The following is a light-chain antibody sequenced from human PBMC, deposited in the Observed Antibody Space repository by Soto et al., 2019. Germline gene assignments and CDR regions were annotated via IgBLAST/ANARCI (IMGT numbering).Light chain of an antibody. CDR1: SSDVGGYNY. CDR2: EVS. V-gene: IGLV2-8*01. J-gene: IGLJ1*01. Sequence: QSALTQPPSASGSPGQSVTISCTGASSDVGGYNYVSWYQQHPGKAPKLMIYEVSKRPSGVPDRFSGSKSGNTASLTVSGLQVEDEADYFCSSYAGNGYALGTWTKVPS. CDR3: SSYAGNGYA.